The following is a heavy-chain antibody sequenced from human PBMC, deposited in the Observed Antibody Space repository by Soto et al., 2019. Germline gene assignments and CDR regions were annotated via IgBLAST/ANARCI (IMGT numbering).Heavy chain of an antibody. CDR2: IYYSGST. CDR3: ARGSNPVLFDY. J-gene: IGHJ4*02. V-gene: IGHV4-31*03. CDR1: GGSLSSGGYY. Sequence: QVQLQESGPGLVKPSQTLSLTCTVSGGSLSSGGYYWSWIRQNPGKGLEWIGYIYYSGSTYYNPSLKSRVTISVDTSKNQFSLKLSSVTAADTAVYYCARGSNPVLFDYWGQGTLVTVSS. D-gene: IGHD6-6*01.